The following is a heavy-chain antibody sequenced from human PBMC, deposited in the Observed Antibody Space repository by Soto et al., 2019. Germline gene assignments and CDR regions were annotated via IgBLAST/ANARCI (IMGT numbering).Heavy chain of an antibody. CDR3: EREGVRGIDV. V-gene: IGHV1-8*01. J-gene: IGHJ6*02. CDR1: GYTFTSYD. D-gene: IGHD3-16*01. CDR2: MNPNSATT. Sequence: QVQLVQSGAEVKKPGASVKVSCKASGYTFTSYDINCVRQATGQGLEWMGWMNPNSATTGYAQKCQGRFTMTRNTSVTPAYMELSSLRSEDTAGYYCEREGVRGIDVWGQGTTVTVSS.